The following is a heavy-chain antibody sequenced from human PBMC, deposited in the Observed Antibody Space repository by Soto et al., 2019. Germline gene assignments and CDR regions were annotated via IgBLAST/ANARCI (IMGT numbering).Heavy chain of an antibody. CDR3: ARQSLDCSGGSCYTYYFDY. J-gene: IGHJ4*02. Sequence: SDTLSLTCTVSGGSISSGGYYWSWIRQHPGKGLEWIGYIYYSGSTYYNPSLKSRVTISVDTSKNQFSLKLSSVTAADTAVYYCARQSLDCSGGSCYTYYFDYWGQGTLVTVSS. V-gene: IGHV4-31*03. CDR2: IYYSGST. CDR1: GGSISSGGYY. D-gene: IGHD2-15*01.